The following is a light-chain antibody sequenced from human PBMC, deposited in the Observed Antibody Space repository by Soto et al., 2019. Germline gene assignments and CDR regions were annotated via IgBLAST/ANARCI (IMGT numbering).Light chain of an antibody. V-gene: IGKV2-28*01. CDR1: KSLLHSNGYDY. CDR2: LGS. Sequence: DIVMTQSPLSLPVTPGEPASISCRSSKSLLHSNGYDYLDWYLQRPGQSPQLLIYLGSNRASGVPDRFSGGGSGTDFTLKISRVEAEDVGIYYCMQALQTPYTFGQGTKLEIK. CDR3: MQALQTPYT. J-gene: IGKJ2*01.